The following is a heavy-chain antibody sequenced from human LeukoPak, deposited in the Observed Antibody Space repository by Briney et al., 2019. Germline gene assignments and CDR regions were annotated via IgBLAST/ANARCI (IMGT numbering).Heavy chain of an antibody. V-gene: IGHV3-30-3*01. Sequence: PGGSLRLSCAASGFTFSSYPLHWVRQAPGKGREWVTLISYDGSKIYYADSVKGRFTISRDNSRNTLYLQMNSLRAEDTAVYYCARESGWGLPHAFDFWSQGTMVTVSS. J-gene: IGHJ3*01. CDR1: GFTFSSYP. CDR3: ARESGWGLPHAFDF. CDR2: ISYDGSKI. D-gene: IGHD3-3*01.